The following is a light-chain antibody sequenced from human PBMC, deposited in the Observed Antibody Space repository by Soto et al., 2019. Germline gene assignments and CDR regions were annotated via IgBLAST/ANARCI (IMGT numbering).Light chain of an antibody. CDR3: QQYNTYSRT. CDR2: KAS. CDR1: QSISTW. V-gene: IGKV1-5*03. Sequence: DIQMTQSPSTLSASVGDRVTITCRASQSISTWLAWYQHKPGKAPKLLIYKASSLEGGVPSRFSGGGSGTEFTLTISSLQPDDFATYYCQQYNTYSRTFGQGTKVET. J-gene: IGKJ2*02.